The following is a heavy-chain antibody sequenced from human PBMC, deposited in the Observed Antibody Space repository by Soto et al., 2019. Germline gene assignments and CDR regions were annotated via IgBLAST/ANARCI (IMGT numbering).Heavy chain of an antibody. D-gene: IGHD3-22*01. V-gene: IGHV1-2*02. Sequence: ASVKVSCKASGYTFTGYYMHWVRQAPGQGLEWMGWINPNSGGTNYAQKFQGRVTMTRDTSISTAYMELSRLRSDDTAVYYCARYSRYSGYDYGDYYYASSGYDYWGQGTLVTVSS. CDR3: ARYSRYSGYDYGDYYYASSGYDY. J-gene: IGHJ4*02. CDR1: GYTFTGYY. CDR2: INPNSGGT.